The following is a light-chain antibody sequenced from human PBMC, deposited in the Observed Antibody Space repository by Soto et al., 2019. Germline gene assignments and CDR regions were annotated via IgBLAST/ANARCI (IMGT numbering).Light chain of an antibody. J-gene: IGKJ2*01. CDR3: MQGTHWRYT. V-gene: IGKV2-30*01. Sequence: DVVMTQSPLSLPVTLGQPASISCRSSQSLVYRDGNTYLNWFHQRPGRSPRRLIYNVSNRDFGVPDRFSGSGSDTDFTLNISTVEAEDVGVYYCMQGTHWRYTFGQGTKLEIK. CDR2: NVS. CDR1: QSLVYRDGNTY.